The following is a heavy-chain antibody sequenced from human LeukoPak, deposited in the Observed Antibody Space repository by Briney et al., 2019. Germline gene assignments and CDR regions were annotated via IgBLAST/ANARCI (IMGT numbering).Heavy chain of an antibody. V-gene: IGHV1-8*01. CDR3: ASHLLSLQQLVMGDGFDI. J-gene: IGHJ3*02. CDR1: GYTFTSYD. D-gene: IGHD6-13*01. Sequence: ASVKVSCKASGYTFTSYDINWVRQATGQGLEWMGWMNPNSGNTGYAQKFQGRVTMTRNTSISTAYMELSSLRSDDTAVYYCASHLLSLQQLVMGDGFDIWGHGTMVTVSS. CDR2: MNPNSGNT.